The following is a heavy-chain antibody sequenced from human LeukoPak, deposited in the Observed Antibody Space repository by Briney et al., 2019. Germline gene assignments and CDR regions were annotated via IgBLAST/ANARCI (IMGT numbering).Heavy chain of an antibody. CDR1: GFTFSSYA. V-gene: IGHV3-30*04. CDR2: ISYDGSNK. CDR3: ARDGKMRGYVTFPD. D-gene: IGHD3-16*01. J-gene: IGHJ4*02. Sequence: GGSLRLSCAASGFTFSSYAMHWVRQAPGKGLEWVAVISYDGSNKYYADSVKGRFTISRDNSKNTLYLQMNSLRAEDTAVYYCARDGKMRGYVTFPDCGQGPQVTTSS.